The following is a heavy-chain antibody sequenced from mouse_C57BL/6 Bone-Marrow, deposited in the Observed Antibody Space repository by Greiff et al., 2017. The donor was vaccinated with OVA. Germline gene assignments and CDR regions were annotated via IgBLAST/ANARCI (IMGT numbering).Heavy chain of an antibody. CDR1: GFTFSSYG. J-gene: IGHJ2*01. Sequence: VQLQESGGDLVKPGESLKLSCAASGFTFSSYGMSWVRQTPDKRLEWVATISSGGSYTYYPDSVKGRFTISRDNAKNTLYLQMSSLKSEDTAMYYCARHNIPSFDYWGQGTTLTVSS. CDR2: ISSGGSYT. V-gene: IGHV5-6*01. D-gene: IGHD2-10*02. CDR3: ARHNIPSFDY.